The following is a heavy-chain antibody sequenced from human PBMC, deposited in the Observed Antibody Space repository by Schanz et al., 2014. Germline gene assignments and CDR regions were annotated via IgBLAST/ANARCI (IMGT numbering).Heavy chain of an antibody. CDR2: IKSKTDGGTR. D-gene: IGHD3-10*01. CDR1: GFTFSSNS. J-gene: IGHJ4*02. CDR3: TADLWFGAVWGVW. Sequence: EVQLVESGGGLVQPGGSLRLSCAASGFTFSSNSMNSVRQAPGKGLEWVGRIKSKTDGGTRDYAAPVKGRFTISTDDSKNTVYLQMTSLQPEDTAVYYCTADLWFGAVWGVWWGQGTLVTVSS. V-gene: IGHV3-15*01.